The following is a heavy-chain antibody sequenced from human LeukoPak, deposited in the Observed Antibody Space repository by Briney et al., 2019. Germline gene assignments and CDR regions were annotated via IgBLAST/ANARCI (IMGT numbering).Heavy chain of an antibody. CDR3: ARVSGWYNWFDP. V-gene: IGHV1-2*06. D-gene: IGHD6-19*01. Sequence: ASVKVSCKASGHTFTGYYMHWVRQAPGQGLEWMGRISPNSGGTNYAQKFQGRVTMTRDTSISTAYMELSRLRSDDTAVYYCARVSGWYNWFDPWGQGTLVTVSS. CDR2: ISPNSGGT. J-gene: IGHJ5*02. CDR1: GHTFTGYY.